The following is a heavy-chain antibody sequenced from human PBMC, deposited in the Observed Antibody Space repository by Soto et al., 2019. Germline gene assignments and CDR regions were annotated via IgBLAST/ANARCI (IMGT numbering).Heavy chain of an antibody. CDR2: VFYRRGT. D-gene: IGHD1-1*01. CDR1: DESISSNN. J-gene: IGHJ4*02. Sequence: PSETLSFTCSLSDESISSNNWSWIGQPPGKGLHWIDYVFYRRGTAYNPSLTSRVTISLDMSKKQFFLNLNSVTAADTAACLCARVQLVEKVLDYWGQGTLVTVSS. V-gene: IGHV4-59*01. CDR3: ARVQLVEKVLDY.